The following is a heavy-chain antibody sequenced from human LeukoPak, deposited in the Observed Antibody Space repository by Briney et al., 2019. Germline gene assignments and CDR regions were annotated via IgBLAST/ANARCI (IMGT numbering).Heavy chain of an antibody. Sequence: GGSLRLSCAASGFTFTNYWVTWVRQAPGKGLEWVAVISNDERNKYYTDSVKGRFTISRDNSKSTVYLQMNSLRPEDTAVYYCARPSPPGDGYNPCDYWGPGALVIVSS. CDR2: ISNDERNK. D-gene: IGHD5-24*01. J-gene: IGHJ4*02. CDR3: ARPSPPGDGYNPCDY. CDR1: GFTFTNYW. V-gene: IGHV3-30*03.